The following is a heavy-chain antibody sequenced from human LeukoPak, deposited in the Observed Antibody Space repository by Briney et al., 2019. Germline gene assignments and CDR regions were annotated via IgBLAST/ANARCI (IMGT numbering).Heavy chain of an antibody. CDR2: IYHSGST. J-gene: IGHJ4*02. D-gene: IGHD3-10*01. V-gene: IGHV4-4*02. CDR1: GFTFSNAW. CDR3: ARVYGSGIDY. Sequence: PWGSLRLSCAASGFTFSNAWMSWVRQPPGKGLEWIGEIYHSGSTNYNRSLKSRVTISVDKSKNQFSLKLSSVTAADTAVYYCARVYGSGIDYWGQGTLVTVSS.